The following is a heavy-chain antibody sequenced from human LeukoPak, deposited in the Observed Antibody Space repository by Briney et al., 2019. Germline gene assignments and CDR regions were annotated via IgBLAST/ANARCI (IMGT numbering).Heavy chain of an antibody. CDR1: GFTFSNSG. V-gene: IGHV3-33*01. J-gene: IGHJ3*01. CDR3: AREISMFVNAFDL. CDR2: IWYDGSNE. Sequence: QSGGSLRLSCAASGFTFSNSGMHWVRQAPGKGLEWVAVIWYDGSNEYYADAVKGRFIISRDNSKNTVHLQMNSLRVEDTSVYCCAREISMFVNAFDLWGQGTLVAVSS. D-gene: IGHD3-10*02.